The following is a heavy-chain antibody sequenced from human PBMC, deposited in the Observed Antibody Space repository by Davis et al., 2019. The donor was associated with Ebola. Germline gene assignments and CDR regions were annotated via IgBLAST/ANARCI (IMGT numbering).Heavy chain of an antibody. Sequence: GESLKISCAASGFTFSSYAMSWVRQAPGKGLEWVSPISGSGGSTYYADSVKGRFTIARDNSKNTLHPQMNSLRAEDTAVYYCAKDHSTYCTNGVCYPHYFDYWGQGTLVTVSS. CDR3: AKDHSTYCTNGVCYPHYFDY. D-gene: IGHD2-8*01. CDR2: ISGSGGST. J-gene: IGHJ4*02. CDR1: GFTFSSYA. V-gene: IGHV3-23*01.